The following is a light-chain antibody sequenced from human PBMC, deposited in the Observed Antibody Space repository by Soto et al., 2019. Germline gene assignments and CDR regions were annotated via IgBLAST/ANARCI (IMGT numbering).Light chain of an antibody. CDR3: SSYTTIKTVI. J-gene: IGLJ2*01. CDR2: GVT. CDR1: SSDVGAYNY. V-gene: IGLV2-14*01. Sequence: QSALAQPASVSGSPGQSITISCTGTSSDVGAYNYVSWYHQHHPGKAPELIIYGVTDRPSGVSTRFSGSKSGNTASLTISGLQAEDEGDYYCSSYTTIKTVIFGGGTKVTVL.